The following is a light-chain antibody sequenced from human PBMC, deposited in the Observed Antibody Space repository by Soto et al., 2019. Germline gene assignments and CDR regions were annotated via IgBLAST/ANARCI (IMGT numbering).Light chain of an antibody. CDR3: AAWDDALGGLVV. CDR2: NNT. CDR1: TSNIGINT. V-gene: IGLV1-44*01. J-gene: IGLJ2*01. Sequence: QSVLTQPPSVSGTPGQRVSISCSGSTSNIGINTVNWYQQLPGTAPKLLIYNNTQRPSGVPERFSGSKSGTSASLAISGLRSEDEADYYCAAWDDALGGLVVFGGGTKLTVL.